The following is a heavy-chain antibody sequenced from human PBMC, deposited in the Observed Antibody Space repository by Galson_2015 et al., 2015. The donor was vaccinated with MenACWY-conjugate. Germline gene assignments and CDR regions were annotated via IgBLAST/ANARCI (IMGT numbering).Heavy chain of an antibody. Sequence: ETLSLTCTVSGDSISNYYWSWIRQPPGRGLEWIGYIYHTGSTNYNPSLSSRVTISVDTSKSQFSLKLTSVTAADTAVYYCARHHRLCSGNYCYAIDFWGQGTLVIVSS. CDR2: IYHTGST. D-gene: IGHD3-22*01. CDR3: ARHHRLCSGNYCYAIDF. V-gene: IGHV4-59*08. J-gene: IGHJ4*02. CDR1: GDSISNYY.